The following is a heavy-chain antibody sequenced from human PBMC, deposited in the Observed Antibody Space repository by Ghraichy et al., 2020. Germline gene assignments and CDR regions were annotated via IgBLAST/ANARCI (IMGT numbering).Heavy chain of an antibody. V-gene: IGHV3-48*04. CDR2: ISEFSRTI. CDR1: EFTFNTYS. D-gene: IGHD2-21*01. J-gene: IGHJ6*02. CDR3: AREHNYALDV. Sequence: GGSLRLSCVASEFTFNTYSLNWVRQAPGKGLEWVSYISEFSRTIKYTDSVKGRLTISRDNAKNSLYLQINNLRPEDTAVYYCAREHNYALDVWGQGTTVTVSS.